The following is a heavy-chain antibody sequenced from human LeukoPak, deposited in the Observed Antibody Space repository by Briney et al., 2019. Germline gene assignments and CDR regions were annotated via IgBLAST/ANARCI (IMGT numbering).Heavy chain of an antibody. V-gene: IGHV3-21*01. CDR3: ARDPLFGRYYYYMDV. Sequence: GGSLRLSCAASGFTFSSYWMSWVRQAPGKGLEWVSPISSSSSYIYYADSVKGRFTISRDNAKNLLYLQMNSLRAEDTAVYYCARDPLFGRYYYYMDVWGKGTTVTVSS. CDR2: ISSSSSYI. D-gene: IGHD3-10*01. J-gene: IGHJ6*03. CDR1: GFTFSSYW.